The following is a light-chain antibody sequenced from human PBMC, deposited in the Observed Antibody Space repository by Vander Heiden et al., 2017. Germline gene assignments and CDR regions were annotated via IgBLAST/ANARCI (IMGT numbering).Light chain of an antibody. J-gene: IGKJ1*01. CDR3: QQYNRYSRT. V-gene: IGKV1-5*01. CDR2: DAA. CDR1: QSISSW. Sequence: DIQMTKYPSTLSASVGDRVTITCRASQSISSWLAWYQQQKAPKLLIYDAASLQSGVPSRFSGSGSGTYFSLTISSLQSDDFATYYCQQYNRYSRTFGQGTKVEIK.